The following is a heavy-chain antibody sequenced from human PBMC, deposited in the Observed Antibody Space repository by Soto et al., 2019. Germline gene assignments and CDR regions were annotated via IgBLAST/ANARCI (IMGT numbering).Heavy chain of an antibody. D-gene: IGHD5-18*01. V-gene: IGHV4-31*03. CDR3: ASQGRGYSYGNLDY. CDR2: IYYSGST. CDR1: GGSISSGGYY. J-gene: IGHJ4*02. Sequence: SETLSLTCTVSGGSISSGGYYWSWIRQHPGKGLEWIGYIYYSGSTYYNPSLKSRVTISVDTSKNQFSLKLSSVTAADTAVYYCASQGRGYSYGNLDYWGQGTLVTVSS.